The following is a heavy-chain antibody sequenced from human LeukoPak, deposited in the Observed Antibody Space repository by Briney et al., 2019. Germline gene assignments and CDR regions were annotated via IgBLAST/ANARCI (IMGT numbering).Heavy chain of an antibody. CDR3: ARDLVVISTVFDY. D-gene: IGHD3-22*01. J-gene: IGHJ4*02. Sequence: GSLRLSCAASGFTFSTYWMSWVRQAPGKGLEWVANIKQDESEKFYVDSVKGRFTISRDNAKNSLFLQMNSLRAEDTAVYYCARDLVVISTVFDYWGQGTLVTVSS. CDR2: IKQDESEK. V-gene: IGHV3-7*03. CDR1: GFTFSTYW.